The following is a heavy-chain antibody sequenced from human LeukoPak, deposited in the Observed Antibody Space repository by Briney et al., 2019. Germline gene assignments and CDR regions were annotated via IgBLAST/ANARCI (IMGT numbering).Heavy chain of an antibody. J-gene: IGHJ4*02. Sequence: ASVKVSCKASGYTFTGYHMHWVRQAPGQGLEWMGRINPNSGDTNYAQKFQGRVTMTRDTSISTAYVELSRLRSDDTAVYYCARDYCSSTSCPFDYWGQGTLVTVPS. CDR3: ARDYCSSTSCPFDY. CDR1: GYTFTGYH. CDR2: INPNSGDT. V-gene: IGHV1-2*06. D-gene: IGHD2-2*01.